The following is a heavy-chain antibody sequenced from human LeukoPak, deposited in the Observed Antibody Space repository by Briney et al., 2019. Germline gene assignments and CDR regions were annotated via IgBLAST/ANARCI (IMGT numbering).Heavy chain of an antibody. Sequence: GASVTVSCKASGYTFTSYDINWVRQAPGQGLEWMGWMNPNSGNTGYAQKFQGRVTMTRNTSISTAYMELSSLRSEDTAVYYCARLGAVRGEIYYGMDVWGQGTTVTVSS. CDR1: GYTFTSYD. V-gene: IGHV1-8*01. CDR2: MNPNSGNT. D-gene: IGHD3-10*01. J-gene: IGHJ6*02. CDR3: ARLGAVRGEIYYGMDV.